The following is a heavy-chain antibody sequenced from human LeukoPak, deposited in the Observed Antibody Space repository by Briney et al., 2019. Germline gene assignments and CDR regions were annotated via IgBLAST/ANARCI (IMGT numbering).Heavy chain of an antibody. CDR1: GFTFSSYG. V-gene: IGHV3-30*18. J-gene: IGHJ3*02. Sequence: GGSLRLSCAASGFTFSSYGMHWVRQAPGKGLEWVAVISYDGSNKYYADSEKGRFTISRDNSKNTLYLQMNSLRAEDTAVYYCAKAWGELAAAGAFDIWGQGTMVTVSS. CDR3: AKAWGELAAAGAFDI. D-gene: IGHD6-13*01. CDR2: ISYDGSNK.